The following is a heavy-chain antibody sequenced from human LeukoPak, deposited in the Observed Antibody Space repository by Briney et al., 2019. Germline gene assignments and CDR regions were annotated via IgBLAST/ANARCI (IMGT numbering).Heavy chain of an antibody. J-gene: IGHJ6*03. D-gene: IGHD2-2*01. CDR3: ARGPSVYYYYMDV. V-gene: IGHV4-59*01. Sequence: SETLSLTCTVSGGSISSYYRSWIRQPPGKGLEWIGYIYYSGSTNYNPSLKSRVTISVDTSKNQFSLKLSSVTAADTAVYYCARGPSVYYYYMDVWGKGTTVTVSS. CDR2: IYYSGST. CDR1: GGSISSYY.